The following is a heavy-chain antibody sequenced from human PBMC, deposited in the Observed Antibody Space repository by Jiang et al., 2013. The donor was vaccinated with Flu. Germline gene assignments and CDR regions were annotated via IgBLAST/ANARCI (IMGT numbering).Heavy chain of an antibody. CDR3: ARDRTTVTK. J-gene: IGHJ4*02. CDR2: SSSGSTI. V-gene: IGHV3-11*01. D-gene: IGHD4-17*01. Sequence: SSSGSTIYYADSVKGRFTISRDNAKNSLYLQMNSLRAEDTAVYYCARDRTTVTKWGQGTLVTVSS.